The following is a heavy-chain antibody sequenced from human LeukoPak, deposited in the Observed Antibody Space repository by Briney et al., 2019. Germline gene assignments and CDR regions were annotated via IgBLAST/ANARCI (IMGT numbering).Heavy chain of an antibody. CDR2: ISTNGGST. CDR1: GFTFSTYS. Sequence: GGSLRLSCSASGFTFSTYSMHWVRQAPGKGLEYVSGISTNGGSTYQTDSVKGRFTISRDNSKNTLYLQMSSLRAEDTAVYYCVKRGISGTYYDYWGQGTLVTVSS. J-gene: IGHJ4*02. D-gene: IGHD1-26*01. V-gene: IGHV3-64D*06. CDR3: VKRGISGTYYDY.